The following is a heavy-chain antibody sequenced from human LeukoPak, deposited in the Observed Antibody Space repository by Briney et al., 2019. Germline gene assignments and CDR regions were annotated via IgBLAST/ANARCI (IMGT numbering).Heavy chain of an antibody. J-gene: IGHJ4*01. CDR3: ARAGIAVAGTPFDY. D-gene: IGHD6-19*01. Sequence: SETLSLTCTVSGGLISSYYWSWIRQPPGKGLEWMGYIYYSGSTNYNPSLKSRVTISVDTSKNQFSLKLSSVTAADTAVYYCARAGIAVAGTPFDYWGHGTLVTVSS. V-gene: IGHV4-59*08. CDR2: IYYSGST. CDR1: GGLISSYY.